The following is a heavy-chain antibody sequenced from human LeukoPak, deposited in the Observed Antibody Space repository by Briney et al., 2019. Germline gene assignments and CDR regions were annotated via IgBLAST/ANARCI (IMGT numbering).Heavy chain of an antibody. Sequence: PGGSLRLSCVASGFKFSTYWMSWVRQAPGKGLEWVSYISSSGSTIYYADSVKGRFTISRDNAKNSLYLQMNSLRAEDTAVYYCAKDRRAGSYDYWGQGTLVTVSS. J-gene: IGHJ4*02. D-gene: IGHD3-10*01. CDR3: AKDRRAGSYDY. CDR2: ISSSGSTI. CDR1: GFKFSTYW. V-gene: IGHV3-48*04.